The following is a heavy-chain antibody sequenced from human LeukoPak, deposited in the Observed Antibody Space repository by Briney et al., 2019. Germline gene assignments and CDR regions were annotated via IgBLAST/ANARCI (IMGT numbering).Heavy chain of an antibody. D-gene: IGHD2-2*01. CDR1: GYTLTELS. CDR3: ATRAGPAVIFDI. J-gene: IGHJ3*02. Sequence: ASVKVSYTVSGYTLTELSMHWVRQAPGKGLEWMGGFDPEDGETIYAQKFQGRVTMTEDTSTDTAYMELSSLRSENTAVYYCATRAGPAVIFDIWGQGTMVTVSS. V-gene: IGHV1-24*01. CDR2: FDPEDGET.